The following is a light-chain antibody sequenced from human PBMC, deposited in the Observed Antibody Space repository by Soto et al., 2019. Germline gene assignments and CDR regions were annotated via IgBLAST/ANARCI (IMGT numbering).Light chain of an antibody. V-gene: IGKV3-20*01. J-gene: IGKJ4*01. CDR3: QEYDSSPLS. CDR1: QSVGSSY. Sequence: EIVLTQSPGTLSLSPGERATLSCRASQSVGSSYLAWYQQRPGQAPRLLIYGASSRATGIPDRFGGSGSGTDFTLPISRLEPEDFAVYYCQEYDSSPLSFAGGTKVAIK. CDR2: GAS.